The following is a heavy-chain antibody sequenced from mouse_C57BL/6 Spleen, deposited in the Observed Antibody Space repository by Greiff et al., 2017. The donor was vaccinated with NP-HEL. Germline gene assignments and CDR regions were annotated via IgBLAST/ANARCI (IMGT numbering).Heavy chain of an antibody. D-gene: IGHD1-1*01. CDR2: IDPSDSYT. J-gene: IGHJ4*01. CDR3: ARCGSRGYAMDY. CDR1: GYTFTSYW. V-gene: IGHV1-50*01. Sequence: VQLQQPGAELVKPGASVKLSCKASGYTFTSYWMQWVKQRPGQGLEWIGEIDPSDSYTNYNQKFKGKATLTVDTSSSTAYMQLSSLTSEDSAVYYCARCGSRGYAMDYWGQGTSVTVSS.